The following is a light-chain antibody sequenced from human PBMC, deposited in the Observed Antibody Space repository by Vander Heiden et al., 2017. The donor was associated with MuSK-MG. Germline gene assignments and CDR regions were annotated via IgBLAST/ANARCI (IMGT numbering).Light chain of an antibody. V-gene: IGLV2-14*03. Sequence: SALTQPASVSGSPGQEITISCTGARGDVGGYNDVSWYQQHPSKAHKLMIYDVSSRTSGVANRFSGDKAGNTAALTISGHKAEDEADYYCSSYTSSSTLVFGGGTKLTVL. J-gene: IGLJ2*01. CDR1: RGDVGGYND. CDR2: DVS. CDR3: SSYTSSSTLV.